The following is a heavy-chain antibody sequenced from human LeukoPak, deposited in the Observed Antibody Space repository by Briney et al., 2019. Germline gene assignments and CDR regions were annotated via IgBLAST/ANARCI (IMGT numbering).Heavy chain of an antibody. CDR2: IYHSGST. D-gene: IGHD6-19*01. CDR1: GGSISSGGYY. V-gene: IGHV4-30-2*01. J-gene: IGHJ4*02. CDR3: AGEEKSEFGKGYSSGWSHYFDY. Sequence: PSETLSLTCTVSGGSISSGGYYWSWIRQPPGKGLEWIGYIYHSGSTYYNPSLKSRVTISVDRSKNQFSLKLSSVTAADTAVYYCAGEEKSEFGKGYSSGWSHYFDYWGQGTLVTVSS.